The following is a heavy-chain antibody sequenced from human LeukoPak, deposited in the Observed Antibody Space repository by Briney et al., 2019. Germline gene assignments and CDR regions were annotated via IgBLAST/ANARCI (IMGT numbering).Heavy chain of an antibody. CDR3: ARHVLTAGSID. CDR1: GGSISNHY. D-gene: IGHD2-15*01. J-gene: IGHJ4*02. Sequence: PSETLSLTCTISGGSISNHYWSWIRQPPGMGLEWIAYMYNSESTKYNPSLKSRVTISVDTSKKQFSLKLRSVTAADTALYYCARHVLTAGSIDWGQGTLVTVSS. CDR2: MYNSEST. V-gene: IGHV4-59*08.